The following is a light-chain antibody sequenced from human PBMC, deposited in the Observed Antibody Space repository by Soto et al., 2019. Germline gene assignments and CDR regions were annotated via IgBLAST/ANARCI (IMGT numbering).Light chain of an antibody. V-gene: IGLV2-14*01. Sequence: QSALAQPASVSGSPGQSITISCTGTSSDVGGYKHVSWYQHHPGKAPKLMIYEVSNRPSGVSNRFSGSKSGYAASLTTSGLQAEDEADYYCNSQRSSGTRVFGTGTKVTVL. CDR2: EVS. CDR3: NSQRSSGTRV. CDR1: SSDVGGYKH. J-gene: IGLJ1*01.